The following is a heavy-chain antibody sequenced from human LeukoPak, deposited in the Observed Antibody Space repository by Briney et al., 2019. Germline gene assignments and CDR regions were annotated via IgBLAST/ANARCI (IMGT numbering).Heavy chain of an antibody. J-gene: IGHJ6*03. V-gene: IGHV4-34*01. D-gene: IGHD5/OR15-5a*01. CDR3: PRVSVTDYAIDNSSNMDG. CDR2: INHSGST. CDR1: GGSFSGYY. Sequence: PSETLSLTCAVYGGSFSGYYWSWIRHPPGKGLEWIEEINHSGSTNYNPSLKTRVTISVDTSKNQFSLKLSALTAADTAGYSWPRVSVTDYAIDNSSNMDGSGKGSSVTV.